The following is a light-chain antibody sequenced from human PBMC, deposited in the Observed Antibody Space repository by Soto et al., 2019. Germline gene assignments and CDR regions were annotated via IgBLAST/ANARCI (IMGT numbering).Light chain of an antibody. J-gene: IGKJ4*01. CDR1: QSLSVSY. Sequence: EIVLTQSPGTLSLSPGDRATLSCRASQSLSVSYIAWYQQKPRHAPRLLIYSTSTRATGIPDRFTGRGSGTHLTLGISRLEAEDFAVYYCQQYNNWPLTFGGGTKVEIK. CDR2: STS. CDR3: QQYNNWPLT. V-gene: IGKV3-20*01.